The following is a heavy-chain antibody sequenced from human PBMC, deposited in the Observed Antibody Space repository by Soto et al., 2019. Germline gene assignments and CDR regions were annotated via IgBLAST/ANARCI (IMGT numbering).Heavy chain of an antibody. CDR3: ARGLTTVTTVRYFDY. CDR2: INHSGRT. J-gene: IGHJ4*02. D-gene: IGHD4-17*01. CDR1: GGSFRGYY. Sequence: SETLSLTCAVYGGSFRGYYWSWIRQPPGKGLEWIGEINHSGRTNYNPSLKSRVTISVDTSKNQFSLKLSSVTAADTAVYYCARGLTTVTTVRYFDYWGQGTLVTVSS. V-gene: IGHV4-34*01.